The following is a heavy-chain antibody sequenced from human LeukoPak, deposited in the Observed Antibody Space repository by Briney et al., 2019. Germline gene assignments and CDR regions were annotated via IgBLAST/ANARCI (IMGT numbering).Heavy chain of an antibody. J-gene: IGHJ4*02. V-gene: IGHV6-1*01. CDR3: ARDFVGPFQAYYFDY. CDR1: GDSVSSNSAA. CDR2: TYYRSKWYN. D-gene: IGHD2-21*01. Sequence: SQTLSLTCAISGDSVSSNSAAWYWIRLSPSRGLEWLGRTYYRSKWYNDSALSVKSRITINPDTSKNQFSLQLDSVTPEDTAVYYCARDFVGPFQAYYFDYWGQGTLVTVSS.